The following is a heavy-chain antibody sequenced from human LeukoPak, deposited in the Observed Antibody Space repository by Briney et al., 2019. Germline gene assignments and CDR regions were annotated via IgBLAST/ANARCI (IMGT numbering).Heavy chain of an antibody. Sequence: SQTLSLTCNVSGGSIRSSDYYWTWICQPPGKGLEWIGYISNSGSTYYNPSLKSRVTISVDTSKNHFSLKLSSVTAADTAVYYCARGTYYYDSRPHDFDYWGQGTLVTVSS. D-gene: IGHD3-22*01. V-gene: IGHV4-30-4*01. J-gene: IGHJ4*02. CDR3: ARGTYYYDSRPHDFDY. CDR2: ISNSGST. CDR1: GGSIRSSDYY.